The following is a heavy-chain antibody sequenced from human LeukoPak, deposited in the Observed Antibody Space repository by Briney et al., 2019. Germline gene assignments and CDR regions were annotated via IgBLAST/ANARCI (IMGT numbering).Heavy chain of an antibody. Sequence: LAGGSLRLSCAASGFTFSAYDMNWVRQAPGKGLKWLSYISSSSTTKYHADSVKGRFTISRDNTKNSLYLQMNSLRAEDTGVYYCARWNLGSDYWGQGTLVTVSS. D-gene: IGHD1-1*01. CDR2: ISSSSTTK. CDR1: GFTFSAYD. V-gene: IGHV3-48*04. J-gene: IGHJ4*02. CDR3: ARWNLGSDY.